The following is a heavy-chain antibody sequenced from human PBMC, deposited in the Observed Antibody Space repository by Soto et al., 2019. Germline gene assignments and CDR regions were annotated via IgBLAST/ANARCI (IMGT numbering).Heavy chain of an antibody. J-gene: IGHJ6*02. D-gene: IGHD5-18*01. CDR2: IYYSGST. CDR3: GSRDTDMARAYGRNV. Sequence: TSETLSHTCTVSGGSSISYYWSWIRQPTGKGLEWIGYIYYSGSTNYNPSLKSRVTISVDTSKNQFSLKLSSVTAADTAVYYCGSRDTDMARAYGRNVWGQGTTVTVS. CDR1: GGSSISYY. V-gene: IGHV4-59*01.